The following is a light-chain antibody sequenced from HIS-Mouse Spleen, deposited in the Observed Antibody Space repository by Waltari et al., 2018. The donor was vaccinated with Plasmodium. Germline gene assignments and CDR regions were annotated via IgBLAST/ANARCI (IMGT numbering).Light chain of an antibody. CDR3: QAWDSSTDYV. J-gene: IGLJ1*01. CDR2: QDS. Sequence: SYELTQPPSVSVSPGQTASITCSGDKLGDKYACWYQQKQGQSPVLVIDQDSKRPSGIPERFSGSNSGNTATMTISGTQAMDEADYYCQAWDSSTDYVFGTGTKVTVL. CDR1: KLGDKY. V-gene: IGLV3-1*01.